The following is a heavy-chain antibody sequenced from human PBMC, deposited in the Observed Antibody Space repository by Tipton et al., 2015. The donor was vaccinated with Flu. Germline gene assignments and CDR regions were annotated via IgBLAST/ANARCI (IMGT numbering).Heavy chain of an antibody. CDR3: ARDRIVAQWLDYYYYMDV. Sequence: GSLRLSCAASGFTFSSYWMSWVRQAPGKGLEWVANIKQDGGEKYYVDSVKGRFTISRDNAKNSLYLQMNSLRAEDTAVYYCARDRIVAQWLDYYYYMDVWGKGTTVTVSS. J-gene: IGHJ6*03. CDR2: IKQDGGEK. CDR1: GFTFSSYW. D-gene: IGHD6-19*01. V-gene: IGHV3-7*01.